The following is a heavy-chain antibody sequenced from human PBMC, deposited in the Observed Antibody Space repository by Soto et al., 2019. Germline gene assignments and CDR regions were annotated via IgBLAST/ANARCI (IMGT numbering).Heavy chain of an antibody. CDR2: FYYTGSI. D-gene: IGHD1-1*01. V-gene: IGHV4-61*01. J-gene: IGHJ4*02. CDR1: GGSVSSGNYY. CDR3: ARVSSDAYNPRPDYFDY. Sequence: PSETLSLTCTVSGGSVSSGNYYWSWILQPPGEGLEWIGYFYYTGSINYNPSLKSRVTISVDTSKNQFSLKLSSVTAADTAVYYCARVSSDAYNPRPDYFDYWGQGTLVTVSS.